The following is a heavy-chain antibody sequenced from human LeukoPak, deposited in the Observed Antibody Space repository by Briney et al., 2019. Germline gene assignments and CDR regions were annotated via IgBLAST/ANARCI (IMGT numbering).Heavy chain of an antibody. D-gene: IGHD3-10*01. CDR3: AINDGSGSYFKSDF. Sequence: SETLSLTCAVYGVSFSGYYWSWIRQPPGKGLEWIGEINHSGSTNYNPSLKSRVTISIDTSKNQLSLKMTSVTAADTAMYYCAINDGSGSYFKSDFWGQGTLVTVSS. CDR1: GVSFSGYY. V-gene: IGHV4-34*01. J-gene: IGHJ4*02. CDR2: INHSGST.